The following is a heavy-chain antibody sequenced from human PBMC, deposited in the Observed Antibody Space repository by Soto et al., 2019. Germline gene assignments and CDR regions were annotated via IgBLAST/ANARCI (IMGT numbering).Heavy chain of an antibody. J-gene: IGHJ5*01. D-gene: IGHD2-15*01. V-gene: IGHV3-23*01. CDR3: SKGYCGGGRCYDLDNWFDS. CDR1: GFTFSTYA. CDR2: IGDSEGETT. Sequence: EVQLLESGGGLVQPGGSLRLSCAASGFTFSTYAMTWVRQAPGKGPEWVSRIGDSEGETTHYADSVKGPFTISRDNAKNTLYLQMNSLGVGDTAIYYCSKGYCGGGRCYDLDNWFDSWGQGTRVTVSS.